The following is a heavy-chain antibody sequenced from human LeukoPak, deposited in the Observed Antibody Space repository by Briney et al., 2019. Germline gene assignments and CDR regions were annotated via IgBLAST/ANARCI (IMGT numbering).Heavy chain of an antibody. Sequence: SETLSLTCAVFGGSLSGSYCNWIRQTPGKGLEWIGEINHSGRTNYNSSLKSRVTISVDTSKSQCSLKLISVTAADTAVYYCARHTTVVPPHYFDYWGQGTLVTVSS. CDR1: GGSLSGSY. J-gene: IGHJ4*02. V-gene: IGHV4-34*01. CDR3: ARHTTVVPPHYFDY. D-gene: IGHD4-23*01. CDR2: INHSGRT.